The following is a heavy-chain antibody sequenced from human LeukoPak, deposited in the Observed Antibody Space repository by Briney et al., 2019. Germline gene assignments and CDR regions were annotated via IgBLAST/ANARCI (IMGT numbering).Heavy chain of an antibody. Sequence: PSQTLSLTCTVSGGSISSGGYYWSWIRQHPGKGLEWIGYIYYSGSIYYNPSLKSRVTISVDTFKNQFSLKLSSVTAADTAVYYCARGVVVVLGYYYYYMDVWGKGTTVTVSS. J-gene: IGHJ6*03. CDR1: GGSISSGGYY. CDR2: IYYSGSI. V-gene: IGHV4-31*03. D-gene: IGHD2-2*01. CDR3: ARGVVVVLGYYYYYMDV.